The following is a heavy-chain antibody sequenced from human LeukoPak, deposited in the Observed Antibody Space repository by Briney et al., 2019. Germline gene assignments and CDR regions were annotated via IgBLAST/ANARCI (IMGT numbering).Heavy chain of an antibody. CDR2: IYYSGST. Sequence: SETLSLTCTVSGGSISSGDYYWSWIRQPPGKGLEWIGYIYYSGSTYYNPSLKSRVIISVDTSKNQFSLKLSSVTAADTAVYYCAREIYSSSWYWFDPWGQGTLVTVSS. D-gene: IGHD6-13*01. CDR1: GGSISSGDYY. J-gene: IGHJ5*02. V-gene: IGHV4-30-4*08. CDR3: AREIYSSSWYWFDP.